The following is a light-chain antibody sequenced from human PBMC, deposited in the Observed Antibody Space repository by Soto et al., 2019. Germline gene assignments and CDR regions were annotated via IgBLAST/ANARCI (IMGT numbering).Light chain of an antibody. CDR2: AAS. CDR3: HQTYIVPWA. CDR1: QSIINF. V-gene: IGKV1-39*01. Sequence: DIQMTQSPSALSAAVGDRVTITCRSSQSIINFLNWYQHKPGKAPNLLIFAASTLQSGVPSRFSGSGSGTDFTLTITSLQPEDVATYYCHQTYIVPWAFGQGTRVEIK. J-gene: IGKJ1*01.